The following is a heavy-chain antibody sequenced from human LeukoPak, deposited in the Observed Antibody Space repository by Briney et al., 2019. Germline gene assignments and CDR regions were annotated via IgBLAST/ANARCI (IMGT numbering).Heavy chain of an antibody. D-gene: IGHD3-10*01. CDR2: ISPSGDIT. J-gene: IGHJ4*02. Sequence: GGSLRLSCAASGFTFSSYSMNWVRQAPGKGLEWVSGISPSGDITYYADSVKGRFTISRDNSKNTVYLQVISLTAEDTAVYYCAKDDAWLRFGEWSQGTLVTVSS. CDR3: AKDDAWLRFGE. V-gene: IGHV3-23*01. CDR1: GFTFSSYS.